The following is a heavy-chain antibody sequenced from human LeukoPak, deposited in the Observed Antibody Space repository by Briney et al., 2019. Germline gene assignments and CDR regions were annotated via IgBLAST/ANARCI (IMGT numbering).Heavy chain of an antibody. CDR1: RYTFTSYA. CDR2: INAGNGNT. V-gene: IGHV1-3*01. CDR3: ATEGIDYYDSSGLLGMDV. Sequence: GASVKVSCKASRYTFTSYAMHWVRQAPGQRLEWMGWINAGNGNTKYSQKFQGRVTITRDTSASTAYMELSSLRSEDTAVYYCATEGIDYYDSSGLLGMDVWGQGTTVTVSS. D-gene: IGHD3-22*01. J-gene: IGHJ6*02.